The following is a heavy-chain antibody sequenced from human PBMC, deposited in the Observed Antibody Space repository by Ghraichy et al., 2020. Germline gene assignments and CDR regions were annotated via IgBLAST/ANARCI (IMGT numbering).Heavy chain of an antibody. Sequence: SETLSLTCTVSGGSISSYYWSWIRQPPGKGLEWIGYIYYSGSTNYNPSLKSRVTISVDTSKNQFSLKLSSVTAADTAVYYCARWRSGWYGDYWGQGTLVTVSS. D-gene: IGHD6-19*01. CDR3: ARWRSGWYGDY. J-gene: IGHJ4*02. V-gene: IGHV4-59*01. CDR1: GGSISSYY. CDR2: IYYSGST.